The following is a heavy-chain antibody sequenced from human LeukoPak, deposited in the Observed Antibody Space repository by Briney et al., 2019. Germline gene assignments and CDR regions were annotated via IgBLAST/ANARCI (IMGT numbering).Heavy chain of an antibody. D-gene: IGHD2-15*01. V-gene: IGHV1-18*01. J-gene: IGHJ4*02. Sequence: ASVKVSCKASGYTFTSYDISWVRQAPGQGLEWMGWISAYNGNTNYAQKLQGRVTMTTDTSTSTAYMELRSLRSDDTAVYYCARDRCSGGSCYTYYFDYWGQGTLVTVSS. CDR1: GYTFTSYD. CDR2: ISAYNGNT. CDR3: ARDRCSGGSCYTYYFDY.